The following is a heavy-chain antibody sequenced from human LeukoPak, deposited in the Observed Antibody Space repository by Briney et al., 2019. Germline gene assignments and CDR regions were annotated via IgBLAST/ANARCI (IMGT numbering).Heavy chain of an antibody. D-gene: IGHD1-20*01. CDR1: GFPFDNYA. CDR3: SKHLTDYPGDY. V-gene: IGHV3-23*01. J-gene: IGHJ4*02. CDR2: IGGKSGAT. Sequence: GSLRLSCAASGFPFDNYAMSWVRQAPGKGLEWVSTIGGKSGATYYADSVKGRFTISRDNSKNTLYLQMNSLRAEDTAVYFRSKHLTDYPGDYWGQGTLVTVSS.